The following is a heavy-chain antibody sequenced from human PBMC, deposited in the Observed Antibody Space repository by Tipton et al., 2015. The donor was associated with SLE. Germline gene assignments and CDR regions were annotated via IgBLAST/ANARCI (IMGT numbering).Heavy chain of an antibody. CDR1: GFTFSSYA. V-gene: IGHV4-38-2*02. J-gene: IGHJ6*03. D-gene: IGHD6-13*01. CDR2: IYHSGST. Sequence: LRLSCVASGFTFSSYAMSWVRQAPGKGLEWIGNIYHSGSTYYNPSLKSRVTISVDTSKNQFSLKLSSVTAADTAVYYCARDRVYSSSYYMDVWGKGTTVTVSS. CDR3: ARDRVYSSSYYMDV.